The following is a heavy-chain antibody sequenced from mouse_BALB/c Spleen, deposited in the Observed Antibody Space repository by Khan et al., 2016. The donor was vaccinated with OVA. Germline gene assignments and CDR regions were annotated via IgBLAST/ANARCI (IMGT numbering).Heavy chain of an antibody. D-gene: IGHD1-2*01. Sequence: EVELVESGGGLVQPGGSRKLSCAASGFTFSDYGMAWVRQAPGKGPEWVAFIRDCAYTIYYADTVTGRFTISRENAKHTLYLEMSRLRSEDTAIYYCVRGGGTAPFAYWGLGTLVTVSA. CDR2: IRDCAYTI. CDR1: GFTFSDYG. J-gene: IGHJ3*01. CDR3: VRGGGTAPFAY. V-gene: IGHV5-15*02.